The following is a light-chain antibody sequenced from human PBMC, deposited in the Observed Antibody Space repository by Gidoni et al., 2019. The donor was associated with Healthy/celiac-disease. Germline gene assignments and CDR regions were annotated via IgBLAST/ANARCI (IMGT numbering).Light chain of an antibody. CDR2: GAS. CDR3: QQYGSSLL. J-gene: IGKJ5*01. V-gene: IGKV3-20*01. CDR1: QSVSSSY. Sequence: EIVLTQSPGTLSLSPGARATLSCRASQSVSSSYLAWYQQKPGQAPRLLIYGASSRATGIPDRFSGSGSGTDFTLTISRLEPEDFAVYYCQQYGSSLLFXQXTRLEIK.